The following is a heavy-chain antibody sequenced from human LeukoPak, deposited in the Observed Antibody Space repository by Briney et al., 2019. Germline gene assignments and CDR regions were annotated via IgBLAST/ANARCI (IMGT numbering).Heavy chain of an antibody. Sequence: SETLSLTCTVSGGSISSSSYYWGWIRQPPGKGLEWIGSIYYSGSTYYNPSLKSRVTISVDTSKNQFSLKLSSVTAADTAVYYCARDRVAYYGMDVWGRGTTVTVSS. J-gene: IGHJ6*02. D-gene: IGHD5-12*01. CDR1: GGSISSSSYY. CDR2: IYYSGST. CDR3: ARDRVAYYGMDV. V-gene: IGHV4-39*07.